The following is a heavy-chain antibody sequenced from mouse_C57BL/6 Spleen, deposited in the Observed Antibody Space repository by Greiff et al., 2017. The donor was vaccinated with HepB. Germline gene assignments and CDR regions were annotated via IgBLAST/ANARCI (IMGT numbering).Heavy chain of an antibody. CDR2: IDPETGGT. CDR3: TRYDYDLYYFDY. D-gene: IGHD2-4*01. V-gene: IGHV1-15*01. Sequence: QVQLQQSGAELVRPGASVTLSCKASGYTFTDYEMHWVKQTPVHGLEWIGAIDPETGGTAYNQKFKGKAILTADKSSSTAYMELRSLTDEDSAVYYCTRYDYDLYYFDYWGQGTTLTVSS. CDR1: GYTFTDYE. J-gene: IGHJ2*01.